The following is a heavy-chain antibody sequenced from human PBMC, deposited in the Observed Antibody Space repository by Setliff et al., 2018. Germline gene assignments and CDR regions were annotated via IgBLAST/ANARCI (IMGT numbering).Heavy chain of an antibody. J-gene: IGHJ4*02. Sequence: SLTCPVSGASLNSGTYYWGWIRQPPGKGLEWIGRIYYRGDTYYNASLKGRLTISVDTAQNQFSLRLTSVTAADTAVYYCARTGTYRYFDYWGQGALVTVSS. CDR3: ARTGTYRYFDY. V-gene: IGHV4-39*01. CDR2: IYYRGDT. CDR1: GASLNSGTYY. D-gene: IGHD1-1*01.